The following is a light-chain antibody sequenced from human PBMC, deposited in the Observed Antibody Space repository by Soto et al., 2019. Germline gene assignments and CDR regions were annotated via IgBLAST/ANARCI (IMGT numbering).Light chain of an antibody. J-gene: IGLJ1*01. CDR3: SSYSTSSTLYV. CDR1: SSDIGDYNY. V-gene: IGLV2-14*01. Sequence: QSALTQPASVSGSPGQSITISCTGTSSDIGDYNYVSWYQQHPDKAPKLMIYEVSNRPSGISNRFSGSKSGNTASLTISGLQAEDEADYYCSSYSTSSTLYVFGTGTKVTVL. CDR2: EVS.